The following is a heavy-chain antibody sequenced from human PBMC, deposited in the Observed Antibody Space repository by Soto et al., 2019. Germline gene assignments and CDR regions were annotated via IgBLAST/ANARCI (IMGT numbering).Heavy chain of an antibody. CDR1: GFTFTSYA. V-gene: IGHV3-30-3*01. Sequence: GGSLRLSCAASGFTFTSYAMHWVRQAPGKGLEWVTVISYDGSNKYDADSVKGRFTISRDNSKSTLYLQMNSLRPEDTAVYYCAREGGSGNSYFDSWGQGTLVTVSS. CDR3: AREGGSGNSYFDS. J-gene: IGHJ4*02. D-gene: IGHD3-10*01. CDR2: ISYDGSNK.